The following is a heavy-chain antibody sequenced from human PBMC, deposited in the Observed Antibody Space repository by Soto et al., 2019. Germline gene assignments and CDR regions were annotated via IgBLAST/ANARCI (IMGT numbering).Heavy chain of an antibody. J-gene: IGHJ4*02. D-gene: IGHD4-17*01. CDR2: MSFDGTYK. CDR1: GFXFSDXG. CDR3: AKDRRDGEYNSVYDF. V-gene: IGHV3-30*18. Sequence: QVQLAESGGGVVQPGRSLRLSCVGSGFXFSDXGMHWVRQAPGKGLEWVAMMSFDGTYKYYADSVKGRFIISRDNSKNTLYLQMNNLRAEDTAVYFCAKDRRDGEYNSVYDFWGQGTLVTVSS.